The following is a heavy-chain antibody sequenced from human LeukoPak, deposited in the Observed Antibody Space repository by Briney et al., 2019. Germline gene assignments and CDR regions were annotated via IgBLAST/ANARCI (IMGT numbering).Heavy chain of an antibody. CDR2: INHSGST. CDR3: ARDPTTVTKGLDI. V-gene: IGHV4-34*01. CDR1: VGSFSGYY. Sequence: PSETLSLTCAVYVGSFSGYYWSWIRQPPGKGLEWIGEINHSGSTNYNSSLKSRVTISVDTSKNQFSLKLSSVTAADTAVYYCARDPTTVTKGLDIWGQGTMVTVSS. D-gene: IGHD4-17*01. J-gene: IGHJ3*02.